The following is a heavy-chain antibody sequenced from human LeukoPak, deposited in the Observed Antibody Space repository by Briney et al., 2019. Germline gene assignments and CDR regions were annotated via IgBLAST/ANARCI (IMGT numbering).Heavy chain of an antibody. J-gene: IGHJ1*01. D-gene: IGHD4-17*01. Sequence: PGGSLRLSCAASGFTFTNYAITWVRQAPGKGLEWVSSITVNGGTTYYADSVKGRLTISRDNYRNTLYLHMNSLRAEDTAVYYCARDPNGDYVGAFDFQRWGQGTLVTVSS. CDR2: ITVNGGTT. CDR1: GFTFTNYA. V-gene: IGHV3-23*01. CDR3: ARDPNGDYVGAFDFQR.